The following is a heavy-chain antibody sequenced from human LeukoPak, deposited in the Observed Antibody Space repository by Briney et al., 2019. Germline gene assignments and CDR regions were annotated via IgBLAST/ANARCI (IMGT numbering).Heavy chain of an antibody. CDR3: ARRGAVAGTFDY. CDR2: INSDGSGT. Sequence: PGGSLRLSCAASGFTFSSYWMHWVRQAPGRGLVWVSRINSDGSGTTYADSVKGRFTISRDNAKNTLYLQMNSLRAEDTAVYYCARRGAVAGTFDYWGQGTLVTVSS. CDR1: GFTFSSYW. V-gene: IGHV3-74*01. D-gene: IGHD6-19*01. J-gene: IGHJ4*02.